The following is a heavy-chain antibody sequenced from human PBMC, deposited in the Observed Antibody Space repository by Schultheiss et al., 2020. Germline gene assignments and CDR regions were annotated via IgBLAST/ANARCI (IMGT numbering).Heavy chain of an antibody. Sequence: SETLSLTCTVSGGSISSYYWSWIRQPPGKGLEWIGYIYYSGSTNYNPSLKSRVTISVDTSKNQFSLKLSSVTAADMAVYYCARGGGLRYFDWLGWGQGTLVTVSS. CDR1: GGSISSYY. CDR2: IYYSGST. V-gene: IGHV4-59*01. J-gene: IGHJ4*02. D-gene: IGHD3-9*01. CDR3: ARGGGLRYFDWLG.